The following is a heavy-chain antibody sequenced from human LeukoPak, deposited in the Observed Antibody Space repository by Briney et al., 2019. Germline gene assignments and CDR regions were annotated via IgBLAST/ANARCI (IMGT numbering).Heavy chain of an antibody. V-gene: IGHV4-34*01. D-gene: IGHD3-10*01. J-gene: IGHJ4*02. CDR1: GGSFSGYY. Sequence: ASETLSLTCAVYGGSFSGYYWSWIRQPPGKGLEWIGSIYYSGSTYYNPSLKSRVTISVDTSKNQFSLKLSSVTAADTAVYYCARHKGWFGELLDFDYWGQGTLVTVSS. CDR3: ARHKGWFGELLDFDY. CDR2: IYYSGST.